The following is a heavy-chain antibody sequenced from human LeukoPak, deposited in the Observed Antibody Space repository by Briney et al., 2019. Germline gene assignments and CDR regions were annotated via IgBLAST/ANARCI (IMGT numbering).Heavy chain of an antibody. Sequence: PSETLSHTCTVPGGSIIRSYWSWIRQPPEKGLEWIGYIYYSGSTNYNPSLKSRVTISVDTSKNQFSLKVSSVTAADTAVYYCARVLIVVVPAAIWFDPWGQGTLVTVSS. CDR1: GGSIIRSY. D-gene: IGHD2-2*01. J-gene: IGHJ5*02. V-gene: IGHV4-59*12. CDR2: IYYSGST. CDR3: ARVLIVVVPAAIWFDP.